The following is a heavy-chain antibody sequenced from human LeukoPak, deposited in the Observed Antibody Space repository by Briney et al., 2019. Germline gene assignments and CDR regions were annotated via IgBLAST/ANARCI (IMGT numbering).Heavy chain of an antibody. CDR3: ARDLSDYYDSSGFPNAFDI. J-gene: IGHJ3*02. CDR1: GFTFSSYA. CDR2: ISSSSSYI. Sequence: GGSLRLSCAASGFTFSSYAMSWVRQAPGKGLEWVSSISSSSSYIYYADSVKGRFTISRDNAKNSLYLQMSSLRAEDTAVYYCARDLSDYYDSSGFPNAFDIWGQGTMVTVSS. V-gene: IGHV3-21*01. D-gene: IGHD3-22*01.